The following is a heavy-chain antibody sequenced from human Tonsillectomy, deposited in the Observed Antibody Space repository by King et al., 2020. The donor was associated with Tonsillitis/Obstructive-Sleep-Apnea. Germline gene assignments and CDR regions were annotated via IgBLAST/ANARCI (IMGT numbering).Heavy chain of an antibody. D-gene: IGHD3-10*01. CDR2: IDPTDSYT. CDR3: ARRYYYGLGTYYYFDF. CDR1: GYSFTSYW. V-gene: IGHV5-10-1*01. J-gene: IGHJ4*02. Sequence: VQLVQSGAEVKKPGESLRISCKGSGYSFTSYWINWVRQMPGKGLEWMGPIDPTDSYTRYSPSFQGHVTISADKSISTAYLQWNNLKASDTAIYYCARRYYYGLGTYYYFDFWGQGTLVTVSS.